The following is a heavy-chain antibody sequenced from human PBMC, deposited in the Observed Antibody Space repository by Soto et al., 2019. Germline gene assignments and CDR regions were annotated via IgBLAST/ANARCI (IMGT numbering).Heavy chain of an antibody. Sequence: ASVKVSCKASGYTFTTYGMSWVRQAPGQRLDWMGWISTYNGNTKYAERLQGRVTMTTDTTTSTAYMELRSLRSDDTAVYYCARGPTDYYDNSGDYFLDYWGQGTLVTVSS. D-gene: IGHD3-22*01. CDR1: GYTFTTYG. CDR2: ISTYNGNT. CDR3: ARGPTDYYDNSGDYFLDY. V-gene: IGHV1-18*01. J-gene: IGHJ4*02.